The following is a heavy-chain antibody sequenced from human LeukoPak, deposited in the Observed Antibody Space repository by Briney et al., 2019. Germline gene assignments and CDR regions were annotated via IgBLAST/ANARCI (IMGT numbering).Heavy chain of an antibody. Sequence: SETLALTCTLSGGSLRRYNWSWIPQPPGKGLEWIGYIYYSGSTNYNPSLKSRVTISVHTSKNQFSLKVSSGTAADAAVYCCARVSTAMVIISWGQGTLVTVSS. V-gene: IGHV4-59*01. CDR1: GGSLRRYN. CDR2: IYYSGST. D-gene: IGHD3-9*01. CDR3: ARVSTAMVIIS. J-gene: IGHJ4*02.